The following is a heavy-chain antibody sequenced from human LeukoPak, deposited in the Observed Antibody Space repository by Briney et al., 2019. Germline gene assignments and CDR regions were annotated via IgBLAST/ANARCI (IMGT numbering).Heavy chain of an antibody. V-gene: IGHV4-39*01. Sequence: SETLSLTCTVSGGSISSSSYYWGWIRQPPGKGLEWIGSIYYSGSTYCNPSLKSRVTISVDTSKNQFSLKLSSVTAADTAVYYCARTWVSSGPNFNWYFDLWGRGTLVTVSS. J-gene: IGHJ2*01. D-gene: IGHD4/OR15-4a*01. CDR3: ARTWVSSGPNFNWYFDL. CDR2: IYYSGST. CDR1: GGSISSSSYY.